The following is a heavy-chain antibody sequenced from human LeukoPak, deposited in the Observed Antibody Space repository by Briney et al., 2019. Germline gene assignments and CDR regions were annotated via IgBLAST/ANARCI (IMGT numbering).Heavy chain of an antibody. CDR3: AEPIMTTVTTLGLYFDY. V-gene: IGHV3-30*18. CDR1: GFTFSNYG. J-gene: IGHJ4*02. Sequence: RGSLRLSCAASGFTFSNYGMHWVRQVPGKGLEWVAVISYDGSNRYYADSVKGRFTISRDNSKNTLYLQMNSLRAEDTAVYYCAEPIMTTVTTLGLYFDYWGQGALVTVSS. CDR2: ISYDGSNR. D-gene: IGHD4-17*01.